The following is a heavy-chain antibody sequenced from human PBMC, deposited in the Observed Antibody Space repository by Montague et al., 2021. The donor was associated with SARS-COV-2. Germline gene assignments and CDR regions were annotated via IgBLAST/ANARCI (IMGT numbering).Heavy chain of an antibody. CDR3: ARVPPRLRTIFGVAPHWFDP. Sequence: SRTIYYADSVKGRFTISRDNATNSLYLQMNSLRAEDKAVYYCARVPPRLRTIFGVAPHWFDPGGQGTLVTVSS. J-gene: IGHJ5*02. D-gene: IGHD3-3*01. CDR2: SRTI. V-gene: IGHV3-69-1*02.